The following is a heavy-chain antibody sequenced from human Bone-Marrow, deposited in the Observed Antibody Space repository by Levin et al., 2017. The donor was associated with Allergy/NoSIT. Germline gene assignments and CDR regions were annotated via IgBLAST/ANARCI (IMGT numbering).Heavy chain of an antibody. J-gene: IGHJ2*01. CDR3: ARDKRSGVVTPDWYFDL. D-gene: IGHD2-21*02. V-gene: IGHV3-48*03. CDR2: ISSSGSTK. CDR1: GFSFSDYE. Sequence: GGSLRLSCAASGFSFSDYEMNWVRQAPGKGLEWISYISSSGSTKYYADSVKGRFTISTKNSLYLQMNSLRADDTAIYYCARDKRSGVVTPDWYFDLWGRGTLVIVSS.